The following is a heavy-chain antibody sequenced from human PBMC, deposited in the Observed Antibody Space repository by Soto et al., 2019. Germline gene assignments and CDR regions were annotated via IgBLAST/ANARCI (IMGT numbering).Heavy chain of an antibody. CDR2: IYYSGST. CDR1: GGSISSYY. CDR3: ARDSLRQGVFDY. J-gene: IGHJ4*02. Sequence: PSETLSLTCTVSGGSISSYYWSWIRQPPGKGLEWIGYIYYSGSTNYNPSLKSRVTISVDTSKNQFSLKLSSVTAADTAVYYCARDSLRQGVFDYWGQGTLVTVSS. V-gene: IGHV4-59*01.